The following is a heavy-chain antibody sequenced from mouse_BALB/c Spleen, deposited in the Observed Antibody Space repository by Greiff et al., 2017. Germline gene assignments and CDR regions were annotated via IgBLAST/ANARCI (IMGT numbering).Heavy chain of an antibody. CDR1: GFTFSSYA. CDR2: ISSGGST. CDR3: ARGAITRGAY. D-gene: IGHD2-4*01. J-gene: IGHJ3*01. Sequence: EVMLVESGGGLVKPGGSLKLSCAASGFTFSSYAMSWVRQTPEKRLEWVASISSGGSTYYPDSVKGRFTISRDNARNILYLQMSSLRSEDTAMYYCARGAITRGAYWGQGTLVTVSA. V-gene: IGHV5-6-5*01.